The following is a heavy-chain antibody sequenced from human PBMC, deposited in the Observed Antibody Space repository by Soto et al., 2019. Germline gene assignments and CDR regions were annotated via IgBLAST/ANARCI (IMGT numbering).Heavy chain of an antibody. CDR1: GFTFSSYA. Sequence: PGGSLRLSCAASGFTFSSYAMSWVRQAPGKGLDWVSAISGSGGSTYYADSVKGRLTISRDNSKNTLYLQMNSLRAEDTAVYYCAKEANYDFWSGYSSVYFDYWGQGTLVTVSS. D-gene: IGHD3-3*01. V-gene: IGHV3-23*01. CDR2: ISGSGGST. J-gene: IGHJ4*02. CDR3: AKEANYDFWSGYSSVYFDY.